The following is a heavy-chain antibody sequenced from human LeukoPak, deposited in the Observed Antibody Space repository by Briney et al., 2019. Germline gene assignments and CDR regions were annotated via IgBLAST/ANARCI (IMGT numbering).Heavy chain of an antibody. CDR1: GGSISSSSYY. CDR2: IYYSGST. V-gene: IGHV4-39*01. Sequence: SETLSLTCTASGGSISSSSYYWGWIRQPPGKGLEWIGTIYYSGSTYYNPSLKSRVSISVDTSKNQFSLRLTSVTATGTAVYYCARQYRDSSGYYYFDYWVQGTLVTVSS. J-gene: IGHJ4*02. D-gene: IGHD3-22*01. CDR3: ARQYRDSSGYYYFDY.